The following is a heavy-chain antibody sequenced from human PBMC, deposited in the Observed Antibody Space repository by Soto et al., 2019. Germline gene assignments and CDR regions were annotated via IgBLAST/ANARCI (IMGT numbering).Heavy chain of an antibody. V-gene: IGHV3-7*01. CDR2: IKQDGSEK. CDR3: ARDLGGSNYSDAFDI. Sequence: GGSLRLSCAASGFTFSSYWMSWVRQAPGKGLEWVANIKQDGSEKYYVDSVKGRFTISRDNAKNSLYLQMNSLRAEDTAVYYCARDLGGSNYSDAFDIWGQGTMVTVSS. D-gene: IGHD1-26*01. J-gene: IGHJ3*02. CDR1: GFTFSSYW.